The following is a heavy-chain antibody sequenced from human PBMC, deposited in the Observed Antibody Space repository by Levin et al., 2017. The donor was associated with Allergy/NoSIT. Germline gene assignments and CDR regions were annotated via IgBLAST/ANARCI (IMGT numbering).Heavy chain of an antibody. CDR3: ARDRVIPATGGNYYYYGMDV. CDR1: GGSVSSGSHH. Sequence: SQTLSLTCTVSGGSVSSGSHHWSWIRQPPGRGLEWIGCIHYSGSTKYNPSLKSRVTISVDTSKNQASLKLSSVTAADTAIYYCARDRVIPATGGNYYYYGMDVWGQGTTVTVSS. CDR2: IHYSGST. D-gene: IGHD2-2*01. J-gene: IGHJ6*02. V-gene: IGHV4-61*01.